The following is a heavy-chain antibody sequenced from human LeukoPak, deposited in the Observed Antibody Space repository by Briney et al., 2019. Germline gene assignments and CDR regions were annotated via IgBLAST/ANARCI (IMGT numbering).Heavy chain of an antibody. CDR2: INPNSGGT. J-gene: IGHJ4*02. Sequence: ASVKVSCKASGYTFTGYYMHWVRQAPGQGLEWMGRINPNSGGTNYAQKFQGRVTMTRDTSISTAYMELSRLRSDDTAVYYCAKETYGSGSYYLDYWGQGTLVTVSS. CDR3: AKETYGSGSYYLDY. CDR1: GYTFTGYY. V-gene: IGHV1-2*06. D-gene: IGHD3-10*01.